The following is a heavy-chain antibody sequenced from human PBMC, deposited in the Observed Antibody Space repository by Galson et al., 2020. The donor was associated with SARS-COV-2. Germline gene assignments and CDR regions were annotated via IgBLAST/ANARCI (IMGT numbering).Heavy chain of an antibody. Sequence: GGSLRLSCAASGFIISYNYISWVRQAPGKGLEWVAVISYDGSNKYYADSVKGRFTISRDNSKNTLYLQMNSLRAEDTAVYYCARVGYSGYDYMDYWGQGTLVTVSS. J-gene: IGHJ4*02. CDR2: ISYDGSNK. CDR3: ARVGYSGYDYMDY. D-gene: IGHD5-12*01. CDR1: GFIISYNY. V-gene: IGHV3-30-3*01.